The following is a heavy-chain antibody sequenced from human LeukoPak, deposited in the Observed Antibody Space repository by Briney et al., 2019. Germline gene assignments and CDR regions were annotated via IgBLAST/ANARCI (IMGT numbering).Heavy chain of an antibody. CDR3: ARGPIGIVVVPAAVYFDY. J-gene: IGHJ4*02. V-gene: IGHV4-4*07. Sequence: SETLSLTCTVSGGSISSYYWSWIRQPAGKGPEWIGRIYTSGSTNYNPSLKSRVTMSVDTSKNQFSLKLSSVTAADTAVYYCARGPIGIVVVPAAVYFDYWGQGTLVTVSS. D-gene: IGHD2-2*01. CDR1: GGSISSYY. CDR2: IYTSGST.